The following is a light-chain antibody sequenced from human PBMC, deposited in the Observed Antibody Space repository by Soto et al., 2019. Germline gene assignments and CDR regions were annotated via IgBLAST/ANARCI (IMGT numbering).Light chain of an antibody. V-gene: IGLV2-14*03. Sequence: QSALTQPASVSGSPGQTITISCTGTSNDVGAHKYVSWYQQHPGKAPKLILYDVSNRPSGVSYRFSGSKSANTASLAISGLQAEDEADYYCSSYTTSDNLVFGGGTKVTV. CDR2: DVS. J-gene: IGLJ2*01. CDR1: SNDVGAHKY. CDR3: SSYTTSDNLV.